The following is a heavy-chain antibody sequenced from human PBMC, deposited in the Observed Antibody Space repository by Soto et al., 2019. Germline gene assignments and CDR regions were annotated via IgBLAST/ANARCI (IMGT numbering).Heavy chain of an antibody. J-gene: IGHJ4*01. CDR2: TYYRSKWYY. Sequence: QTLSLTCAITGDRVSSNSAGWSWVRQSPSRGLEWLGRTYYRSKWYYEYAVSVRGRITINPDTSKNQYSLQLNSVTPEDTAVYFCARGEQYSGRIFDYWGQGTLVTVSS. V-gene: IGHV6-1*01. CDR3: ARGEQYSGRIFDY. CDR1: GDRVSSNSAG. D-gene: IGHD1-26*01.